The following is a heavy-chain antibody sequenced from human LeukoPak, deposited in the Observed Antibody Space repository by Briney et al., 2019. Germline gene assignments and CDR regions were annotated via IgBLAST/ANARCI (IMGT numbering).Heavy chain of an antibody. J-gene: IGHJ4*02. CDR2: IWYDGSNK. CDR3: AKSGRYSSGWYSY. D-gene: IGHD6-19*01. V-gene: IGHV3-33*06. CDR1: GFTFSSYG. Sequence: GGSLRLSCAASGFTFSSYGMHWVRQAPGKGLEWVAVIWYDGSNKYYADSVKGRFTISRDNSKNTLYLQMNSLRAEDTAVYYCAKSGRYSSGWYSYWGQGTLVTVSS.